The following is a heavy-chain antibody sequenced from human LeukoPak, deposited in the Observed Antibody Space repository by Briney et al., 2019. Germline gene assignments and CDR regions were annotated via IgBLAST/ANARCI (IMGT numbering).Heavy chain of an antibody. CDR1: GYSFTSYW. Sequence: GESLKISCKGSGYSFTSYWIGWVRQMPGKGLEWMGIIYPGDSDTRYSPSFQGQVTISADKSISTAYLQWSSLKASDTAMYYCASYPAVVRGVTGFDYWGQGTLVTVSS. D-gene: IGHD3-10*01. CDR2: IYPGDSDT. V-gene: IGHV5-51*01. J-gene: IGHJ4*02. CDR3: ASYPAVVRGVTGFDY.